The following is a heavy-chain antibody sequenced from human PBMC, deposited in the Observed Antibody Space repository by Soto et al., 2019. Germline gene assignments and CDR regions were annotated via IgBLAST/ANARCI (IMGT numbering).Heavy chain of an antibody. CDR1: GGSISSSIYF. Sequence: SETLSLTCAVSGGSISSSIYFWGLIRQPPGEGLEWIGSMYYSGTTSYNPSLKTRVSISIDTAKNQFSLRLSSVTAADTAVYYCARHGRGNDVVKYYYYGMDVWGQGTTVTVSS. J-gene: IGHJ6*02. V-gene: IGHV4-39*01. CDR2: MYYSGTT. D-gene: IGHD2-15*01. CDR3: ARHGRGNDVVKYYYYGMDV.